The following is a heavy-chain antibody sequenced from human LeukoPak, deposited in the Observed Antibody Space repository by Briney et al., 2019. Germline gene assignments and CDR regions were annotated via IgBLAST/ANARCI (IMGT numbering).Heavy chain of an antibody. CDR1: GFTFSDYY. Sequence: GGSLRLSCAASGFTFSDYYMSWIRQAPGKGLEWVSYISSSGSTIYYADSVKGRFTISRDNAKNSLYLQMNSLRAEDTAMYYCARTPGPGVGYCSGGSCYDYWGQGTLVTVSS. J-gene: IGHJ4*02. D-gene: IGHD2-15*01. V-gene: IGHV3-11*04. CDR2: ISSSGSTI. CDR3: ARTPGPGVGYCSGGSCYDY.